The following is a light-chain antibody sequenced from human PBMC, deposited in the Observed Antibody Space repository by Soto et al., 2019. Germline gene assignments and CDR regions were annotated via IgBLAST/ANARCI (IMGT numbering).Light chain of an antibody. Sequence: QSVLTQPPSVSAAPGQKVTISCSGTTSNVASNFVSWYQQFPGKAPKLLIYDDIRRPSGIPDRFSASKSGTSATLGITGLQTGDEADYYCGSWDSSLTANVFGTGTKVTVL. CDR2: DDI. CDR3: GSWDSSLTANV. CDR1: TSNVASNF. V-gene: IGLV1-51*01. J-gene: IGLJ1*01.